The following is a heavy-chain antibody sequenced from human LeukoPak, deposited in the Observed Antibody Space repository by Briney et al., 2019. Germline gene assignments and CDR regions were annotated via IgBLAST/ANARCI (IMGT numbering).Heavy chain of an antibody. CDR1: GYTFTNYY. J-gene: IGHJ4*02. CDR2: INPGGGDT. V-gene: IGHV1-46*01. CDR3: ARELSGGFFDY. Sequence: GASVKVSCKASGYTFTNYYIHWVRQAPGQGLEWLGRINPGGGDTRYAQKFQGRVTMTTDTSTSTVNMELSSLRSEDTAVYSCARELSGGFFDYWGQGTLV. D-gene: IGHD3-10*01.